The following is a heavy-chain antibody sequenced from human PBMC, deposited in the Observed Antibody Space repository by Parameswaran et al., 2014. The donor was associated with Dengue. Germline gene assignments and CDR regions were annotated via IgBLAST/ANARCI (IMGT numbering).Heavy chain of an antibody. V-gene: IGHV1-46*01. CDR2: INPSGGST. Sequence: WVRQAPGQGLEWMGIINPSGGSTSYAQKFQGRVTMTRDTSTSTVYMELSSLRSEDTAVYYCARDPEVAGPFDYWGQGTLVTVSS. J-gene: IGHJ4*02. CDR3: ARDPEVAGPFDY. D-gene: IGHD6-19*01.